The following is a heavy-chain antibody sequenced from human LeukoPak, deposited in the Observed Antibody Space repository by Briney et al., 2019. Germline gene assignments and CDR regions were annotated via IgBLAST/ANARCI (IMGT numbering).Heavy chain of an antibody. CDR3: ARDQRGNYYDSSGYCDY. D-gene: IGHD3-22*01. Sequence: ASVKVSCKASGYTFTSYGISWVRQAPGQGLEWMGWIRTSNGNRNYAQNFQGRVTMTTDTSTNTAYTELRSLRSDDTAVFYCARDQRGNYYDSSGYCDYWGQGTLVTVSP. CDR2: IRTSNGNR. V-gene: IGHV1-18*01. CDR1: GYTFTSYG. J-gene: IGHJ4*02.